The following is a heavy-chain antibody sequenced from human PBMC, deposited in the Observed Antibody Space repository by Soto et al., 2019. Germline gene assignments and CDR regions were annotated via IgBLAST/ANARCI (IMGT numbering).Heavy chain of an antibody. CDR3: ARGFSAGKGSPPDY. CDR1: GFSFIKYA. V-gene: IGHV3-23*01. CDR2: LSGSGGST. D-gene: IGHD3-10*01. Sequence: PGGSLRLSCAASGFSFIKYAMSWVRQAPGKGLEWVSGLSGSGGSTSSADSVKGRFAISRDNSRNTLYLQMNSLRDGDTAIYYCARGFSAGKGSPPDYWGRGTLVTVSS. J-gene: IGHJ4*02.